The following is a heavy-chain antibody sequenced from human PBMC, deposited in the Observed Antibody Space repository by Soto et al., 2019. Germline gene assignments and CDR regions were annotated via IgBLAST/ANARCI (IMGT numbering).Heavy chain of an antibody. Sequence: ASVKVSCEASGYTFTGYFMHWVRQAPGQALEWMGWINPYSGGADYAQSFQGRVTMTRDTSISTAYMELSRLRSDDTAVYYCARIDNWFDPWGQGTLVTVS. CDR3: ARIDNWFDP. CDR1: GYTFTGYF. V-gene: IGHV1-2*02. CDR2: INPYSGGA. J-gene: IGHJ5*02.